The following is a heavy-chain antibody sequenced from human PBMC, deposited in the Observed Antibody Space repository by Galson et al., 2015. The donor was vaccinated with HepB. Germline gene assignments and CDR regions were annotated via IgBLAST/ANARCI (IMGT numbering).Heavy chain of an antibody. J-gene: IGHJ5*01. D-gene: IGHD3-22*01. Sequence: SVKVSCKASGYTFIIYGISWVRQAPGQGLEWMGWINTYNGTTNYAQNLQGRVAMTTDTFTSTAYMELRSLRSDDTAVYYCARDRWHNFESSAYYGFDAWGQGTLVTVSS. CDR3: ARDRWHNFESSAYYGFDA. CDR1: GYTFIIYG. V-gene: IGHV1-18*04. CDR2: INTYNGTT.